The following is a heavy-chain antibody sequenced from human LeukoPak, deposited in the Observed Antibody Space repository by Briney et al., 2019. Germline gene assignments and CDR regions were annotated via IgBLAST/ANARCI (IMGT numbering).Heavy chain of an antibody. CDR1: GFTFSSYG. V-gene: IGHV3-30*02. J-gene: IGHJ4*02. Sequence: GGSLRLSCAASGFTFSSYGMHWVRQAPGKGLVWVAFIRYDGSNKYYADSVRGRFTISRDNSKNTLYLQMNSLRAEDTAVYYCAKMAGTDQNYFDYWGQGTLVTVSS. CDR3: AKMAGTDQNYFDY. D-gene: IGHD1-1*01. CDR2: IRYDGSNK.